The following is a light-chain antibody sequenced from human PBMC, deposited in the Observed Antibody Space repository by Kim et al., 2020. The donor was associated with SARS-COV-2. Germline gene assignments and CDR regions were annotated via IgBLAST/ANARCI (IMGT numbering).Light chain of an antibody. CDR1: SSDIGNNY. CDR2: DNN. CDR3: GTWDSSLSGVL. J-gene: IGLJ2*01. Sequence: QKVTITCSGSSSDIGNNYVSWYQQLPGTAPKLLIYDNNKRPSGIPDRFSGSKSGTSATLDITGLQTGDEADYYCGTWDSSLSGVLFGGGTKLIVL. V-gene: IGLV1-51*01.